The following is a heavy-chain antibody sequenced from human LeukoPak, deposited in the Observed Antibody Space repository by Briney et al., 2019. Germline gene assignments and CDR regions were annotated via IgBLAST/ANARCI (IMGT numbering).Heavy chain of an antibody. CDR2: IKSKTDGGTT. J-gene: IGHJ4*02. D-gene: IGHD3-10*02. V-gene: IGHV3-15*01. Sequence: GGSLRLSCAASGFTFSNAWMSWVRQAPGKGLEWVGRIKSKTDGGTTDYAAPVKGRFTISRDDSKNTLYLQMNSLKTEDTAVYYCTTDNYVIPKRDFDYWGQGTLVTVSS. CDR3: TTDNYVIPKRDFDY. CDR1: GFTFSNAW.